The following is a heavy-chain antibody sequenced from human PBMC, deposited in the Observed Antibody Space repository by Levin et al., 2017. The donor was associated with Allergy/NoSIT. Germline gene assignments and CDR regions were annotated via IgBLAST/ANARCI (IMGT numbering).Heavy chain of an antibody. J-gene: IGHJ6*02. V-gene: IGHV1-2*02. CDR3: ARELSGDPYYFYGMDV. D-gene: IGHD3-16*02. Sequence: ASVKVSCKASGYTFTGYYMYWVRQAPGQGLEWMGWINPNSGGTNYAQKFQGRVTMTRDTSISTAYMELRRLRSDDTAVYYCARELSGDPYYFYGMDVWGQGTTVTVSS. CDR1: GYTFTGYY. CDR2: INPNSGGT.